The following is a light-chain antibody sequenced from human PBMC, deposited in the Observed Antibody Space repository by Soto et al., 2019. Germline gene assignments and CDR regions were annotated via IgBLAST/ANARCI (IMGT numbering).Light chain of an antibody. CDR1: QSISDL. V-gene: IGKV1-5*03. CDR3: QQYNGYWT. Sequence: DIQMTQSPSTLSASVGDRVTITCRASQSISDLLAWYQHKPGKAPKLLIYKATVLKSGVPSRFSGSGSGTPYTLTISSLQPDDFASYYCQQYNGYWTFGQGTKVEI. J-gene: IGKJ1*01. CDR2: KAT.